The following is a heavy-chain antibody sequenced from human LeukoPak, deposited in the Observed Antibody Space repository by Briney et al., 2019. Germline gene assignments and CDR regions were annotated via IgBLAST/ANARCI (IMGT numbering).Heavy chain of an antibody. J-gene: IGHJ6*02. Sequence: GGSLRLSCAASGFTFNSYAMSWVRQAPGEGLEWVSAISGSGGTTYSVDSVKGRFTISRDNSKNTLYLQMNSLGGEDTAVYYCAKDQWLGDYYYGMDVWGQGTTVTVSS. CDR1: GFTFNSYA. CDR2: ISGSGGTT. CDR3: AKDQWLGDYYYGMDV. V-gene: IGHV3-23*01. D-gene: IGHD3-16*01.